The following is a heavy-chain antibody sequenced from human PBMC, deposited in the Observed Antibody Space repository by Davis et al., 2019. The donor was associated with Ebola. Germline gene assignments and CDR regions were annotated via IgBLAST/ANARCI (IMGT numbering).Heavy chain of an antibody. D-gene: IGHD3-10*01. CDR2: IYYSGST. J-gene: IGHJ4*02. Sequence: LRLSCTVSGGSISSGDYYWSWIRQPPGKGLEWIGYIYYSGSTYYNPSLKSRVTISVDTSKNQFSLKLSSVTAADTAVYYCAREPSPYYYGSGSPDYWGQGTLVTVSS. CDR3: AREPSPYYYGSGSPDY. V-gene: IGHV4-30-4*01. CDR1: GGSISSGDYY.